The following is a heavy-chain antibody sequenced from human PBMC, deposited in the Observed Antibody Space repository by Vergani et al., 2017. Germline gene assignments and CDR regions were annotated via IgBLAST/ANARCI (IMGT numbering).Heavy chain of an antibody. J-gene: IGHJ4*02. D-gene: IGHD2-2*01. CDR2: INHSGST. CDR1: GFTFSSYA. CDR3: ARHETASTLSEFDY. V-gene: IGHV4-34*01. Sequence: VQLVESGGGVVQPGRSLRLSCAASGFTFSSYAMHWVRQAPGKGLEWSGEINHSGSTNYNPSLKSRVTISVDTSKNQVSLKLSSVTAADTAVYYCARHETASTLSEFDYWGQGTLVTVSS.